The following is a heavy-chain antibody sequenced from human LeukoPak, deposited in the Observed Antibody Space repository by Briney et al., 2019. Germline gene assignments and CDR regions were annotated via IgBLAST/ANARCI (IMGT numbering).Heavy chain of an antibody. V-gene: IGHV3-30*04. J-gene: IGHJ4*02. Sequence: GGSLRLSCTFSGFTFIAYHMHWVRQAPGKGLDWVAVVPHDGASSSYAPSVKGRFTISRDNAKNSLYLQMNSLRAEDTALYYCARRFDYWGQGTLVTVSS. CDR1: GFTFIAYH. CDR2: VPHDGASS. CDR3: ARRFDY.